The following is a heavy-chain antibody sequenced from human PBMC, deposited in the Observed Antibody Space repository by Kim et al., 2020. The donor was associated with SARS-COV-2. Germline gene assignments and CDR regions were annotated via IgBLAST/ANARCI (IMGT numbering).Heavy chain of an antibody. CDR1: GFTVSSNY. V-gene: IGHV3-53*01. J-gene: IGHJ4*02. Sequence: GGSLRLSCAASGFTVSSNYMSWVRQAPGKGLEWVSVIYSGGSTYYADSVKGRFTISRDNSKNTLYLQMNSLRAEDTAMYYCARDGRYYGSGSYYNEYYFDYWGQGTLVTVSS. CDR2: IYSGGST. CDR3: ARDGRYYGSGSYYNEYYFDY. D-gene: IGHD3-10*01.